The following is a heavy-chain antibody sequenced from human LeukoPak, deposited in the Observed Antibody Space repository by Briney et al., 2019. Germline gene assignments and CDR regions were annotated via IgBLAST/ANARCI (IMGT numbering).Heavy chain of an antibody. V-gene: IGHV4-59*08. J-gene: IGHJ2*01. CDR1: GGSISSYY. CDR3: ARRPRNRHGDYGQYWYFDL. CDR2: IYHSGST. D-gene: IGHD4-17*01. Sequence: SETLSLTCTVSGGSISSYYWSWIRQPPGKGLEWIGYIYHSGSTNYNPSLKSRVTISVDTSKNQFSLKLSSVTAADTAVYYCARRPRNRHGDYGQYWYFDLWGRGTLVTVSS.